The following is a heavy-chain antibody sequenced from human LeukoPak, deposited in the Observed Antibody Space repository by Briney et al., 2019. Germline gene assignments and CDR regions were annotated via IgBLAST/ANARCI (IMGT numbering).Heavy chain of an antibody. V-gene: IGHV1-46*01. CDR2: INPSGGST. D-gene: IGHD3-10*01. Sequence: ASVKVSCKASGYTFTSYYMHWVRQAPGQGLEWMGIINPSGGSTSYAQKFQGRVTMTRDTSTSTVYMELSSLRSEDTAVYYCARDQQGGGYYGSGSYPFDPWGQGTLVTASS. CDR1: GYTFTSYY. CDR3: ARDQQGGGYYGSGSYPFDP. J-gene: IGHJ5*02.